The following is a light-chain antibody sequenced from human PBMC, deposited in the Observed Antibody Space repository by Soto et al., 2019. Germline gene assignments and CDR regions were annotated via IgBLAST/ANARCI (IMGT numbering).Light chain of an antibody. Sequence: QSALTQPASVSGSPGQSITISCTGTSSDIGAYNFVSWYQQHPAKAPKLMLYDVNIRPSGVSNRFSGSKSGNTASLTISGLQAEDEADYYCTSWTTGTNMIFGGGTKLTVL. CDR2: DVN. J-gene: IGLJ2*01. CDR3: TSWTTGTNMI. CDR1: SSDIGAYNF. V-gene: IGLV2-14*03.